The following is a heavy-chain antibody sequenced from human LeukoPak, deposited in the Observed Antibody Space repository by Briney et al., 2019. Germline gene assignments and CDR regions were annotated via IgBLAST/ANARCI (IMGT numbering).Heavy chain of an antibody. V-gene: IGHV3-66*02. CDR3: ATSYCSGGSCYPQYFQH. J-gene: IGHJ1*01. CDR2: LYSGGNT. Sequence: GGSLRLSCAASGFTVSSNYMSWVRQAPGKGPEWVSLLYSGGNTYYADSAKGRFTISRDNSKNTLYLQMNSLRAEDTAVYYCATSYCSGGSCYPQYFQHWGQGTLVTVSS. D-gene: IGHD2-15*01. CDR1: GFTVSSNY.